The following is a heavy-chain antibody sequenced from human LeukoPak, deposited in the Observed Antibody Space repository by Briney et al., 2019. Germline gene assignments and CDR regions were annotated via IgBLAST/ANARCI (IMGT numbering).Heavy chain of an antibody. V-gene: IGHV3-33*01. CDR2: IWYDGSNK. D-gene: IGHD6-19*01. J-gene: IGHJ4*02. CDR3: ARDFGEQWLAY. Sequence: GGSLRLSCAASGFTFSSYGMHWVRQAPGKGLEWVAVIWYDGSNKYYADSVKGQFTISRDNSKNTLYLQMNSLRAEDTAVYYCARDFGEQWLAYWGQGTLVTVSS. CDR1: GFTFSSYG.